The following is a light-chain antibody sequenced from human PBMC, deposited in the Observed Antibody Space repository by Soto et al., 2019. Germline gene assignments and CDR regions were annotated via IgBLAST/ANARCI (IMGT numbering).Light chain of an antibody. Sequence: QSVLTQPPSASGTPGQRVTISCSGSSSNIGSNAVNWYQHLPGTAPKLLIYSNNQRPSGVPDRFSGSTSGTSASLAISGLQSEDEADYYCAAWDDTLNGVLFGGGTKLTVL. CDR3: AAWDDTLNGVL. V-gene: IGLV1-44*01. CDR1: SSNIGSNA. J-gene: IGLJ2*01. CDR2: SNN.